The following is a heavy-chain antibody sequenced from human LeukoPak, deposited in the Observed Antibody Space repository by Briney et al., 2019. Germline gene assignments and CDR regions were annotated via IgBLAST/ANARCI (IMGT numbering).Heavy chain of an antibody. J-gene: IGHJ4*02. V-gene: IGHV3-7*03. Sequence: GGSLRLSCAASGFIFTDYWMNWVRQAPGRGLEWLASVKGDGSATSYVDSVKGRFTISRDNAKNSLYLQMNSLRAEDTAVYYCARDRGGLSDYWGQGTLVTVSS. D-gene: IGHD3-16*01. CDR1: GFIFTDYW. CDR2: VKGDGSAT. CDR3: ARDRGGLSDY.